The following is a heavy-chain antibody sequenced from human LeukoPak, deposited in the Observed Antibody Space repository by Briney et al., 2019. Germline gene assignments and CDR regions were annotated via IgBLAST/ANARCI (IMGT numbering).Heavy chain of an antibody. CDR3: ARDRNHYSSFDY. V-gene: IGHV4-34*01. CDR2: INHSGST. J-gene: IGHJ4*02. CDR1: GGSFSGYY. Sequence: SETLSLTCAVYGGSFSGYYWSWIRQPPGKGLEWIGEINHSGSTNYNPSPKSRVTISVDTSKNQFSLKLSSVTAADTAVYYCARDRNHYSSFDYWGQGTLVTVSS. D-gene: IGHD1-14*01.